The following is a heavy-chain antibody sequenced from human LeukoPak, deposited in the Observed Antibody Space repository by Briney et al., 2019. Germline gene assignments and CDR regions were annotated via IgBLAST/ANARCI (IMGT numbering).Heavy chain of an antibody. Sequence: PGGSLRLSCAASGFTFSTYTMHWVRQAPGTGLEWVAVISYDGSNKYYADSVKGRFTISRDNSKNTLYLQMNSLRAEDTAVYYCARARARDILTGYFDYWGQGTLVTVSS. CDR1: GFTFSTYT. CDR3: ARARARDILTGYFDY. CDR2: ISYDGSNK. J-gene: IGHJ4*02. V-gene: IGHV3-30-3*01. D-gene: IGHD3-9*01.